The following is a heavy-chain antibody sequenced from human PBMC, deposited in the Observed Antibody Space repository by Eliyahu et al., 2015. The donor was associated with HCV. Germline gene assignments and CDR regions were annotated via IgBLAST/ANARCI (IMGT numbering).Heavy chain of an antibody. V-gene: IGHV3-23*01. D-gene: IGHD2-2*01. CDR1: GFTFSSYA. Sequence: EVQLLESGGGLVQPGGSLRLSCAASGFTFSSYAMSWVRQTPGKGLEWVSAISGSAGSTYYADSVKGRFTISRDNSNNTLYLQMNSLRAEDTAVYYCAKGGSTSPGLDPWGQGTLVTVSS. CDR2: ISGSAGST. CDR3: AKGGSTSPGLDP. J-gene: IGHJ5*02.